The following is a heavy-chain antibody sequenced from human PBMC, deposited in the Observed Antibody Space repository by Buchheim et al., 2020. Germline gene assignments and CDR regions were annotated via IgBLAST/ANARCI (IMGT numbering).Heavy chain of an antibody. D-gene: IGHD3-22*01. J-gene: IGHJ6*02. CDR3: ATAGEDMRGYYPHYYGMDV. V-gene: IGHV3-15*07. CDR2: VKSKIDDGTI. CDR1: DFAFSNAW. Sequence: EVQLVESGGGLVKPGGSLRLSCAASDFAFSNAWMNWVRQAPGKGLEWVGRVKSKIDDGTIDYAAPVKGRFTISRDDSKSTLYLQMNSLKTEDTAVYYCATAGEDMRGYYPHYYGMDVWGQGTT.